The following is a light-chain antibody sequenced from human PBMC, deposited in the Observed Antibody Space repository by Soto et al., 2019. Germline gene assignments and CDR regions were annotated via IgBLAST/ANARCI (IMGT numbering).Light chain of an antibody. V-gene: IGLV2-14*01. Sequence: QSALTQPASVSGSPGQSITISCTGTSSDIGAFNYVSWYQQHPGKAPKLIIYAVSNRPSGVSERFSGSKSDSTASLSISGLQAEDEADYYCCSYARTSTYVFGTGTKVTVL. J-gene: IGLJ1*01. CDR3: CSYARTSTYV. CDR1: SSDIGAFNY. CDR2: AVS.